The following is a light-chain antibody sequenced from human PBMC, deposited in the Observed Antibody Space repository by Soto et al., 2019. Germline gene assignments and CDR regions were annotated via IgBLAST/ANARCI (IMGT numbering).Light chain of an antibody. J-gene: IGKJ1*01. V-gene: IGKV3-20*01. CDR1: QSISSSF. Sequence: EIVLTPSPGTLSLSPGERASLSCGASQSISSSFLAWYQQQPGQAPPLLIYGASSRATGIPPTFSGSGCATAFTPTTSSLQPEDFSVYYCQQHDSSRPWTFGQGTKVDIK. CDR2: GAS. CDR3: QQHDSSRPWT.